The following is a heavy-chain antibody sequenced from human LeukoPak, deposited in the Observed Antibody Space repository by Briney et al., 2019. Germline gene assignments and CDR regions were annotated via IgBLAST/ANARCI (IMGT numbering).Heavy chain of an antibody. CDR3: ARGQGLLVPARAFGY. CDR2: ISHSGST. Sequence: SETLSLTCTVSGGSISTFYWSWIRQPPGRALEWIAYISHSGSTSYNPFLKSRVVMSVDTSKNQFSLKLSSVTAADTAVYYCARGQGLLVPARAFGYWGQGTLVTVSS. D-gene: IGHD2-2*01. V-gene: IGHV4-59*01. CDR1: GGSISTFY. J-gene: IGHJ4*02.